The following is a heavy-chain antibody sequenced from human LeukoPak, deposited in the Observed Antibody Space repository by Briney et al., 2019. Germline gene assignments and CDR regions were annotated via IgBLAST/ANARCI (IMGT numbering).Heavy chain of an antibody. CDR3: AKGLSVCSGGSCYHDAFDI. J-gene: IGHJ3*02. D-gene: IGHD2-15*01. V-gene: IGHV3-30*02. CDR2: IRYDGSNK. CDR1: GFTFSSYG. Sequence: GGSLRLSCAASGFTFSSYGMHWVRQAPGKGLEWVAFIRYDGSNKYYADSVKGRFTISRDNSKNTLYLQMNSLRAEDTAVYYCAKGLSVCSGGSCYHDAFDIWGQGTMVTVSS.